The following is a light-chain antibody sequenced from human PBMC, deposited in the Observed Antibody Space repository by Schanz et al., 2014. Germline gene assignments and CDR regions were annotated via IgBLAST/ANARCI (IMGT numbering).Light chain of an antibody. Sequence: DIQMTQSPSSLSASVGDRVTITCRASQDIAIYLAWYQQTPGKVPKLLITSAHTLQSGVPSRFSGSGSGTDFTLTINGLQPEDFATYYCQQVNSYPPSFGGGTKVEIK. CDR2: SAH. CDR1: QDIAIY. V-gene: IGKV1-27*01. J-gene: IGKJ4*01. CDR3: QQVNSYPPS.